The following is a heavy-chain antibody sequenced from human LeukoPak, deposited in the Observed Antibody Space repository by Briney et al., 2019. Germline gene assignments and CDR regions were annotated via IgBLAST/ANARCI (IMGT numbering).Heavy chain of an antibody. V-gene: IGHV4-61*02. CDR3: TRDITMVRGIIRGQYFDY. J-gene: IGHJ4*02. Sequence: SQTLSLTCTVSGGSISSGDYYWSWIRQPAGKGLEWYRRIYTSGSTNYNRSLKCRVTISVDPSKNQLSLKLSSVTAADTAVYYCTRDITMVRGIIRGQYFDYWGQGTLVTVSS. CDR1: GGSISSGDYY. CDR2: IYTSGST. D-gene: IGHD3-10*01.